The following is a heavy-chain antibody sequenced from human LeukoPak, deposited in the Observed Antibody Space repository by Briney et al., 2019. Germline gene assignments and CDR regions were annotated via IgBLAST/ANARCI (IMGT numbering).Heavy chain of an antibody. D-gene: IGHD3-22*01. J-gene: IGHJ3*02. CDR1: GFTFSDYY. Sequence: NPGGSLRLSCAAAGFTFSDYYMSWIRQAPGKGLEWVSYISSSGSTIYYADSVKGRFTISRDNAKNSLYLQMNSLRAEDTAVYYCARAYYYDSSGYPGAYDIWGQGTMVTVSS. CDR2: ISSSGSTI. CDR3: ARAYYYDSSGYPGAYDI. V-gene: IGHV3-11*01.